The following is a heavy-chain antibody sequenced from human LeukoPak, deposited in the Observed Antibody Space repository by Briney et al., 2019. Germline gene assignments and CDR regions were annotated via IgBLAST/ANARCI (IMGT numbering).Heavy chain of an antibody. CDR2: INHSGST. J-gene: IGHJ6*03. V-gene: IGHV4-34*01. CDR3: ARGLKDYDFWSGYYHYYYYYMDV. Sequence: PSETLSLTCAVYGGSFSGYYWSWIRQPPGKGLEWIGEINHSGSTNYSPSLKSRVTISVDTSKNQFSLKLSSVTAADTAVYYCARGLKDYDFWSGYYHYYYYYMDVWGKGTTVTVSS. D-gene: IGHD3-3*01. CDR1: GGSFSGYY.